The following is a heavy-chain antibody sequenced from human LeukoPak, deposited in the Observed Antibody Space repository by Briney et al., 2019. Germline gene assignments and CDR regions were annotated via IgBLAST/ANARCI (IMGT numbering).Heavy chain of an antibody. CDR1: GFIVSSSY. Sequence: GGSLRLSCAASGFIVSSSYMSWVRQAPGKGLEWVSSIYGGGSTYYADSVKGRFTISRDDSKSIAYLQMNSLKTEDTAVYYCTRVFRDYYDILTGYYQGGDYFDYWGQGTLVTVPS. J-gene: IGHJ4*02. CDR3: TRVFRDYYDILTGYYQGGDYFDY. D-gene: IGHD3-9*01. CDR2: IYGGGST. V-gene: IGHV3-53*01.